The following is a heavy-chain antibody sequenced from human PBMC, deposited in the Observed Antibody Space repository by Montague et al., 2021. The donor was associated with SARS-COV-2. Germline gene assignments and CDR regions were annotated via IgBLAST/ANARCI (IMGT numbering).Heavy chain of an antibody. V-gene: IGHV3-74*03. CDR2: ITGASRNI. D-gene: IGHD4-23*01. Sequence: SLRLSCAASGFSFNANCMHWVRQAPGQGLVWVSGITGASRNIEYADSVKGRFTISRDNAKGTLYLQMNSLRGEDTAMYFCANARNAGGNLWGQGILVAVSS. CDR3: ANARNAGGNL. J-gene: IGHJ4*01. CDR1: GFSFNANC.